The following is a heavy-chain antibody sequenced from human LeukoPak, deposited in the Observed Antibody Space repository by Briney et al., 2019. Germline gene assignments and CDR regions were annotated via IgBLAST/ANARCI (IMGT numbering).Heavy chain of an antibody. V-gene: IGHV4-59*12. CDR1: GDSISTYY. D-gene: IGHD2-15*01. CDR2: IFYNGNT. Sequence: SETLSLTCTVSGDSISTYYWSWIRQPPGKGLEWIGYIFYNGNTNYNPSLKSRVTISVDTSKSQFSLKLSSVTAADTAVYYCARSLGLTDYWGQGTLVTVSS. J-gene: IGHJ4*02. CDR3: ARSLGLTDY.